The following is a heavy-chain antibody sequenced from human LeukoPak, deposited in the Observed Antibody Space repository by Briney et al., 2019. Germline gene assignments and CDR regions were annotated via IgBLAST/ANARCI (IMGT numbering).Heavy chain of an antibody. J-gene: IGHJ6*02. D-gene: IGHD3-16*01. CDR1: GFTFSSYG. CDR2: IWYDGSNK. V-gene: IGHV3-33*01. CDR3: ARELDEFGYYYGMDV. Sequence: GGSLRLSCAASGFTFSSYGMHWVRQAPGKGLEWVAVIWYDGSNKYYADSEKGRFTISRDNSKNTLYLQMNSLRAEDTAVYYCARELDEFGYYYGMDVWGQGTTVTVSS.